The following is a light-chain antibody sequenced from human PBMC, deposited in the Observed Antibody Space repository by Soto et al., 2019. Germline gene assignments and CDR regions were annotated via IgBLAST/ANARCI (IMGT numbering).Light chain of an antibody. CDR3: SAYTTTSTVV. J-gene: IGLJ2*01. Sequence: QSALTQPASVSGSPGQSVTISCTGTSSDVGGDNYVYWYQQHPGKAPKVMIYDVNNRPSGVSNRFSGSKSGTTASLTISGLEAEAESDYYCSAYTTTSTVVFGGGTKLTVL. CDR1: SSDVGGDNY. V-gene: IGLV2-14*03. CDR2: DVN.